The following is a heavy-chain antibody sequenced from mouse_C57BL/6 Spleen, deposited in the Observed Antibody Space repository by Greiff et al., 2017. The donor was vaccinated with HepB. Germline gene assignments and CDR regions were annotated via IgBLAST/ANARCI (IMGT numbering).Heavy chain of an antibody. CDR2: IDPSDSYT. J-gene: IGHJ4*01. Sequence: QVQLQQPGAELVRPGTSVKLSCKASGYTFTSYWMHWVKQRPGQGLEWIGVIDPSDSYTNYNQKFKGKATLTVDTSSSTAYMQLSSLTSEDSAVYYCARSRSGSHYYAMDYWGQGTSVTVSS. D-gene: IGHD3-2*02. V-gene: IGHV1-59*01. CDR3: ARSRSGSHYYAMDY. CDR1: GYTFTSYW.